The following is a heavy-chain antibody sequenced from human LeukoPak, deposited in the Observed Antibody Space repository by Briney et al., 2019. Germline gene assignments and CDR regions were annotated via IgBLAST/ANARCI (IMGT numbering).Heavy chain of an antibody. J-gene: IGHJ4*02. CDR3: SRHMDPDYGDNKLFDY. CDR2: IYDDGSKE. Sequence: GGSLRLSCAASGLTFSNYGMHWVRQAPGKGLEWVAVIYDDGSKEYFADSVKGRFTISRDNSKNTAYLQLNSLKTEDTAVYYCSRHMDPDYGDNKLFDYWGLGALVTVSS. V-gene: IGHV3-33*01. D-gene: IGHD4-23*01. CDR1: GLTFSNYG.